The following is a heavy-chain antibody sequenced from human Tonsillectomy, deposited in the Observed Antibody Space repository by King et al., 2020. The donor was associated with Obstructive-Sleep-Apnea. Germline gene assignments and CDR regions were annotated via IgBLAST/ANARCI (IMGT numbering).Heavy chain of an antibody. CDR1: GGSFSDYY. CDR3: ARGSSSWYPDYFDY. V-gene: IGHV4-34*01. J-gene: IGHJ4*02. D-gene: IGHD6-13*01. Sequence: VQLQQWGAGLLKPSETLSLTCAVYGGSFSDYYWSWIRQPPGKGLEWIGEINHSGSTNYNPSLKSRVTISVDTSKNQFSLKLSPVTAADTAVYYCARGSSSWYPDYFDYWGQGTLVTVSS. CDR2: INHSGST.